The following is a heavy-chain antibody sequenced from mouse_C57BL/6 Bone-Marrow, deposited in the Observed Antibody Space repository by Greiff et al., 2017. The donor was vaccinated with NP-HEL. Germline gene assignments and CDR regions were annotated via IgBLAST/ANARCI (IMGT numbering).Heavy chain of an antibody. CDR1: GYTFTSCW. D-gene: IGHD1-1*01. V-gene: IGHV1-61*01. CDR3: ARSAVYYGREVGY. Sequence: QVQLQQPGAELVRPGSSVKLSCKASGYTFTSCWMDWVKQRPGQGLEWIGNIYPSDSETHYNQKFKDKATLTVDKSSSTAYMQLSSLTSEDSAVYYCARSAVYYGREVGYWGQGTSVTVSS. CDR2: IYPSDSET. J-gene: IGHJ4*01.